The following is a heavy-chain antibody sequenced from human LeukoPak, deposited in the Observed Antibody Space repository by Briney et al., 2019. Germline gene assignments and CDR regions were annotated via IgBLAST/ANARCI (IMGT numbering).Heavy chain of an antibody. D-gene: IGHD5-18*01. CDR2: IYHSGST. Sequence: PSETLSLTCTVSGYSISSDYYWGWIRQPPGKGLEWIGSIYHSGSTYYNPSLKSRVTISVDTSKNQFSLKLRSVTAADTAVYYCARGQKYRSGYTVTELGSGYFDYWGQGPLVTVSS. CDR3: ARGQKYRSGYTVTELGSGYFDY. CDR1: GYSISSDYY. V-gene: IGHV4-38-2*02. J-gene: IGHJ4*02.